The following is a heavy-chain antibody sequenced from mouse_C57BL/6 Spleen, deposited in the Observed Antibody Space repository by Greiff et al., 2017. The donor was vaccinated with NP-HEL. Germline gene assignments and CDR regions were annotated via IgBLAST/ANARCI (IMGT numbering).Heavy chain of an antibody. CDR2: ISSGSSTI. J-gene: IGHJ3*01. Sequence: EVHLVESGGGLVKPGGSLKLSCAASGFTFSDYGMHWVRQAPEKGLEWVAYISSGSSTIYYADTVKGRFTISRDNAKNTLFLQMTSLRSEDTAMYYCARNYDYDGPWFAYWGQGTLVTVSA. CDR1: GFTFSDYG. D-gene: IGHD2-4*01. V-gene: IGHV5-17*01. CDR3: ARNYDYDGPWFAY.